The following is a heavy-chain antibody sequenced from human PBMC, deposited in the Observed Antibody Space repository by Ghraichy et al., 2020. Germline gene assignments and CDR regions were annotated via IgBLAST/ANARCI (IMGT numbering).Heavy chain of an antibody. CDR3: VKDGPSAYTGDFDY. J-gene: IGHJ4*02. V-gene: IGHV3-9*01. D-gene: IGHD3-3*01. CDR2: IKWNSGSM. Sequence: GGSLRLSCAASGFIFDDYDMHWVRQAPGKGLEWVSGIKWNSGSMGYADSVKGRFTISRDNAKNSLYLEMRSLRTEDTAFYYCVKDGPSAYTGDFDYWGQGTLVTVSS. CDR1: GFIFDDYD.